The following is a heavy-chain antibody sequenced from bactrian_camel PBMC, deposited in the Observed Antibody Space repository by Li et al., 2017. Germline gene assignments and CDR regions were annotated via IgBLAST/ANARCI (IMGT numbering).Heavy chain of an antibody. CDR2: VGTDGTT. D-gene: IGHD5*01. CDR3: AAGQGVGWCLDVIRVGAEPDFDY. V-gene: IGHV3S53*01. CDR1: GFIFSMCA. Sequence: HVQLVESGGGSVQAGGSVTLSCVSSGFIFSMCAMGWYRQAPGKERELVGSVGTDGTTTYADSMKGRFTISVDNAKNTLYLQINSPKPEDSATYYCAAGQGVGWCLDVIRVGAEPDFDYWGHGTQVTVS. J-gene: IGHJ6*01.